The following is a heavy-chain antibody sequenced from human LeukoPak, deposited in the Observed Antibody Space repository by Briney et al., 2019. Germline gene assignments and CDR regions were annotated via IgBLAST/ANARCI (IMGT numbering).Heavy chain of an antibody. V-gene: IGHV4-34*01. D-gene: IGHD5-12*01. CDR1: GGSFSGYY. CDR2: INHSGST. CDR3: ARGGSPHSYYYYGMDV. Sequence: PSETLSLTCAVYGGSFSGYYWSWIRQPPGKGLEWIGEINHSGSTNYNPSLKSRVTISVDTSKNQFSLKLSSVTAADTAVYYCARGGSPHSYYYYGMDVWGQGTTVTVSS. J-gene: IGHJ6*02.